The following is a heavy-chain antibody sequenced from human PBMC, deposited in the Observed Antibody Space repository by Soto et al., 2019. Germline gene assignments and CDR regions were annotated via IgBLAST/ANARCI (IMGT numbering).Heavy chain of an antibody. D-gene: IGHD3-10*01. Sequence: QVQLVQSGAEVEKPGASVKVSCKASGYTFTGYYMHWVRQAPGQGLEWMGWINPNSGGTNYAQKFQGWVTMTRDTSISTAYMELSRLRSDDTAVYYCARNQDTVVRGVIIYYGMDVWGQGTTVTVSS. CDR3: ARNQDTVVRGVIIYYGMDV. J-gene: IGHJ6*02. CDR1: GYTFTGYY. V-gene: IGHV1-2*04. CDR2: INPNSGGT.